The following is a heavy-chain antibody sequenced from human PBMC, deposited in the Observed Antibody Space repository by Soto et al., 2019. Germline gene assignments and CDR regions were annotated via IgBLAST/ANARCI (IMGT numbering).Heavy chain of an antibody. J-gene: IGHJ4*02. CDR3: GKVADRGYYTVER. D-gene: IGHD3-22*01. CDR1: GFTFSSYA. V-gene: IGHV3-23*01. Sequence: PGVSLRLSFAAPGFTFSSYAMSWVRQAPGKGLEWVSAISGSGGSTYYADSVKGRFTISRANSKNTLYLHMNSLRAEDTAVYYCGKVADRGYYTVERWGQGTLVTVSS. CDR2: ISGSGGST.